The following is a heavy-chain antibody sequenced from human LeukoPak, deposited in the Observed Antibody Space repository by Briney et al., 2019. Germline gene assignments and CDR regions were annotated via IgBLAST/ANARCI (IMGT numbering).Heavy chain of an antibody. V-gene: IGHV4-34*01. Sequence: SETLSLTCAVYGGSFTDYYWSWIRQTPGKGLEWIGEVNHRGTTNYNPSLKSRVTISVDTSKNQFSLKVTSVTAADTALYYCARAYNGYDYPWGQGTLVTVSS. CDR1: GGSFTDYY. D-gene: IGHD5-12*01. CDR2: VNHRGTT. CDR3: ARAYNGYDYP. J-gene: IGHJ5*02.